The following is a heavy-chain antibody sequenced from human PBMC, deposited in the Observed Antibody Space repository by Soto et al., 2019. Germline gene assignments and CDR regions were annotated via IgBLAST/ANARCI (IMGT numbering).Heavy chain of an antibody. Sequence: SETLSLTCTVSGGSINHYYWSWIRQPPGKGLEWIGYIYYSGSTYYSPSLKSRVTISVDTSKNQFSLKLNSMTAADTAVYYCARDSRDVVVPAADYYGMDVWGQGTTVTVSS. V-gene: IGHV4-59*01. D-gene: IGHD2-2*01. J-gene: IGHJ6*02. CDR3: ARDSRDVVVPAADYYGMDV. CDR1: GGSINHYY. CDR2: IYYSGST.